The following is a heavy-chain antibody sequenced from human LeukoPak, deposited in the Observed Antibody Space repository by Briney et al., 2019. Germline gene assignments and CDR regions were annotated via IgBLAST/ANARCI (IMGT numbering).Heavy chain of an antibody. Sequence: GESLKISCKGSGYSFTSYWIGWVRQMPGKGLEWMGIIYPGDSDTRYRPSFQGQVTISADKSIPTAYLQWSSLKASDTAMYYCARHHGSSPKAFDIWGQGTMVTVSS. CDR1: GYSFTSYW. CDR2: IYPGDSDT. V-gene: IGHV5-51*01. J-gene: IGHJ3*02. D-gene: IGHD2-2*03. CDR3: ARHHGSSPKAFDI.